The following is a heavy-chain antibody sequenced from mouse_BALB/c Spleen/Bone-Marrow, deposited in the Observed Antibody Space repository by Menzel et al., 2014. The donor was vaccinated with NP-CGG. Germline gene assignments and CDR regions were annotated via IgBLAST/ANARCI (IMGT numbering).Heavy chain of an antibody. CDR2: ISSGGGST. J-gene: IGHJ3*01. CDR1: GFAFSNYD. CDR3: ARHGTGSWFAY. D-gene: IGHD4-1*01. V-gene: IGHV5-12-1*01. Sequence: DVMLVESGGGLVKPGGSLKLSCAASGFAFSNYDMSWVRQTPEKRLEWVAYISSGGGSTYYPDTMKGRFTISRDNAKDTLYLQMSSLKSEDTAMYYCARHGTGSWFAYWGQWTLVTVSA.